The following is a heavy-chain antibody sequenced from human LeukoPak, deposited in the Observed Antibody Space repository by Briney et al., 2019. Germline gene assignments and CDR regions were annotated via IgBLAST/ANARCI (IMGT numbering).Heavy chain of an antibody. Sequence: SETLSLTCAVYGGSFSGYYWSWIRQPPGKGLEWIGEINHSGSTNYNPSLKSRVTISVDTSKNQFSLKLSSVTAADTAVYYCARSRRGLGSYYTPYYYYYYMDVWGKGTTVTVSS. CDR1: GGSFSGYY. D-gene: IGHD3-10*01. CDR3: ARSRRGLGSYYTPYYYYYYMDV. J-gene: IGHJ6*03. V-gene: IGHV4-34*01. CDR2: INHSGST.